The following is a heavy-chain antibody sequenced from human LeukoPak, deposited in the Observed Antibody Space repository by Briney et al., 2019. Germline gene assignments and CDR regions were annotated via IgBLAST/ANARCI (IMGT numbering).Heavy chain of an antibody. J-gene: IGHJ4*02. CDR3: GRAFPFSGYDLGSIYYFDY. Sequence: SETLSLTCTVSGGSISSYYWSWIRQPPGKGLEWIGEINHSGSTNYNPSLKSRVTISLDTSKNQFSLKLSSVTAADTAVYYCGRAFPFSGYDLGSIYYFDYWGQGTLVTVSS. V-gene: IGHV4-34*01. D-gene: IGHD5-12*01. CDR2: INHSGST. CDR1: GGSISSYY.